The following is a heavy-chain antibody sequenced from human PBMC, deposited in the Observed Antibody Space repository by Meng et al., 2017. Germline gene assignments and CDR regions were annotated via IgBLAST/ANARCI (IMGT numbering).Heavy chain of an antibody. D-gene: IGHD2-15*01. CDR1: GGSFSGYY. J-gene: IGHJ4*02. Sequence: QWQLQQWGAGLLKPSETLSLTCAVYGGSFSGYYWSWIRQPSGKGLEWIGEINHSGSTNYNPSLKSRVTISVDTSKNQFSLKLSSVTAADTAVYYCARGLGYCSGGSSCWGQGTLVTVSS. CDR3: ARGLGYCSGGSSC. CDR2: INHSGST. V-gene: IGHV4-34*01.